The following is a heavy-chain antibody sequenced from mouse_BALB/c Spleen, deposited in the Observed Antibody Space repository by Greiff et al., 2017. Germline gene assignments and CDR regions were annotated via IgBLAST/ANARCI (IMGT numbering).Heavy chain of an antibody. CDR3: ARSDSSGYVH. CDR1: GYTFTSYW. CDR2: IDTYDSYT. Sequence: QVQLKQPGAELVKPGASVKLSCKASGYTFTSYWMHWVKQRPGQGLEWIGEIDTYDSYTNYNQKFKGKATLTVDKSSSTAYMQLSSLTSEDSAVYYCARSDSSGYVHWGQGTTLTVSS. D-gene: IGHD3-2*01. V-gene: IGHV1-69*02. J-gene: IGHJ2*01.